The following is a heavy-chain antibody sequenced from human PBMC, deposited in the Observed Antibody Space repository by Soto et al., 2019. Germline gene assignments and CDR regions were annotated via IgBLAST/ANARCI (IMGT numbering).Heavy chain of an antibody. CDR1: GFTFSSYG. Sequence: GGSLRLSCAASGFTFSSYGMHWVRQAPGKGLEWVAVIWYDGSNKYYADSVKGRFTISRDNSKNTLYLQMNSLRAEDTAVYYCARGILGENYYYYGMDVWGQGTTVTVSS. J-gene: IGHJ6*02. CDR3: ARGILGENYYYYGMDV. V-gene: IGHV3-33*01. CDR2: IWYDGSNK.